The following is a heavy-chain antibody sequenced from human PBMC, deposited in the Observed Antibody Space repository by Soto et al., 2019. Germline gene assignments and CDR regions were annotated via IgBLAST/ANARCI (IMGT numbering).Heavy chain of an antibody. V-gene: IGHV3-23*01. CDR1: GFTFSSYA. Sequence: EVQLLESGGGLVQPGGSLRLSCAASGFTFSSYAMSWVRQAPGKGLEWVSAISGSGGSTYYADSVKGRFTISRDNSKNTLYLQMNSLRAEDTAVYYCAKDGLAYYDLWGGYLAGLRNAFDIWGQGTMVTVSS. D-gene: IGHD3-3*01. CDR2: ISGSGGST. CDR3: AKDGLAYYDLWGGYLAGLRNAFDI. J-gene: IGHJ3*02.